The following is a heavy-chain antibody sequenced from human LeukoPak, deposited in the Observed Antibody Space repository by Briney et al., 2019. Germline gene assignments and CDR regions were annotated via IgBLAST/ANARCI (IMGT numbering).Heavy chain of an antibody. CDR3: ARVMQDPHYYDSSGYYVEDYYYHGMDV. Sequence: GGSLRLSCAASGFTVSSNYMSWVRQAPGKGMEWVSVIYSGGSTYYADSVKGRFTISRDNSKNTLYLQMNSLRAEDTAVYYCARVMQDPHYYDSSGYYVEDYYYHGMDVWGQGTTVTVSS. CDR1: GFTVSSNY. J-gene: IGHJ6*02. CDR2: IYSGGST. V-gene: IGHV3-66*01. D-gene: IGHD3-22*01.